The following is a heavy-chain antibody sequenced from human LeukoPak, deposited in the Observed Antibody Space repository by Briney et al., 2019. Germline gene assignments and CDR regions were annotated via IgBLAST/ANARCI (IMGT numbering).Heavy chain of an antibody. CDR1: GFTFSSHG. V-gene: IGHV3-23*01. Sequence: PGRSLRLSCAASGFTFSSHGMSCVRQAPGKGLEWVSAISGSGGSTYYAGSVKGRLTLSRDNSKNPLYLQMNSLRAEDTAVYYCAKDRMGYCSGGSCYSYYYYYYMDVWGKGTTVTISS. J-gene: IGHJ6*03. CDR3: AKDRMGYCSGGSCYSYYYYYYMDV. D-gene: IGHD2-15*01. CDR2: ISGSGGST.